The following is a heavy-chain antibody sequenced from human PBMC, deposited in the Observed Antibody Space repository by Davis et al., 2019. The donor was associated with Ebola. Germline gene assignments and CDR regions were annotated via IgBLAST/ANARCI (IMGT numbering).Heavy chain of an antibody. CDR2: INSDGSRT. CDR1: GFTFSSYA. D-gene: IGHD1-1*01. V-gene: IGHV3-74*01. Sequence: HTGGSLRLSCAASGFTFSSYAMSWVRQAPGKGLVWVSRINSDGSRTDYADSVKGRFTISRDNVKKTLYLQMNSLRPEDTAVYYCRGNTYDIDFWGRGTLVTVSS. J-gene: IGHJ4*02. CDR3: RGNTYDIDF.